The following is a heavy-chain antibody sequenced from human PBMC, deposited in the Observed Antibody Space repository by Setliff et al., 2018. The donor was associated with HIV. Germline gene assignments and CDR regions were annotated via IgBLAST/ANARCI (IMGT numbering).Heavy chain of an antibody. CDR3: ARTRGSSGDFDY. D-gene: IGHD6-19*01. V-gene: IGHV2-70*17. CDR2: IDWDDEK. Sequence: GPTLVNPTQTLTLICTFSGFSLSTSRMCVGWIRQPPGKALEWLARIDWDDEKLYSTSLKTRLTISKDTSKNQVVLTMTNMDPVDTATYYCARTRGSSGDFDYWGQGILVTVSS. CDR1: GFSLSTSRMC. J-gene: IGHJ4*02.